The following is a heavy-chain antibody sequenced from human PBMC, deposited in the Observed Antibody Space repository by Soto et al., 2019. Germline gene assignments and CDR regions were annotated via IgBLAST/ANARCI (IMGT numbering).Heavy chain of an antibody. CDR1: GFTFDDYA. V-gene: IGHV3-9*01. D-gene: IGHD4-17*01. Sequence: EVQLVESGGGLVQPGRSLRLSCAASGFTFDDYAMQWVRQAPGKGLEWVSGISWNSGSIGYADSVQGRFTISRENAKNSLYLQMNSLRAEDTALDYCAKGRNGEVAFDLWGQGTMVTVSS. CDR3: AKGRNGEVAFDL. CDR2: ISWNSGSI. J-gene: IGHJ3*01.